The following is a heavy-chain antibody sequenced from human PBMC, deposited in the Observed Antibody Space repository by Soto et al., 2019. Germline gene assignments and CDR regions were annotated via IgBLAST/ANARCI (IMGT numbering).Heavy chain of an antibody. Sequence: QVQLQQWGAGLLKPSETLSLTCAVYGGSFSCYYWSWIRQPPGKGLEWIGEINHSGSTNYNPSLKSRVTISVDTSKNQFSLKLRSVPAADTAVYYGASDVDIVVVPAADTPYGMDVWGQGTTVTVSS. CDR2: INHSGST. CDR3: ASDVDIVVVPAADTPYGMDV. J-gene: IGHJ6*02. V-gene: IGHV4-34*01. D-gene: IGHD2-2*01. CDR1: GGSFSCYY.